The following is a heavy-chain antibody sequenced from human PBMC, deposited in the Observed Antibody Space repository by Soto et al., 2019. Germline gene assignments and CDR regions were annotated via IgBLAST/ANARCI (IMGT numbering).Heavy chain of an antibody. V-gene: IGHV5-51*01. CDR3: AIHEYYGMDV. J-gene: IGHJ6*01. CDR2: IYPGDSDT. D-gene: IGHD2-21*01. Sequence: GESLKISCKGSGYSFTSYCIGSVRHMPGKGLEWMGIIYPGDSDTRYSPSFQGQVTISADKSISTAYRQWSSLKASDTAMYYCAIHEYYGMDVWGQGTTVTVSS. CDR1: GYSFTSYC.